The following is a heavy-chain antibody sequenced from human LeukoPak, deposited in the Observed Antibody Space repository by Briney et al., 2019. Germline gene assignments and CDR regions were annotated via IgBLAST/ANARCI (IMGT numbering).Heavy chain of an antibody. J-gene: IGHJ6*02. Sequence: GGSLTLSCVASRLIVSANYMTWVRQAPGQGLEWVSVTYSGGNTYYADSVKGRFTISRDNSKNTVYLQMNSLRVEDTAVYHCARGRGGMDVWGQGTTVTVSS. V-gene: IGHV3-66*01. CDR2: TYSGGNT. CDR1: RLIVSANY. CDR3: ARGRGGMDV.